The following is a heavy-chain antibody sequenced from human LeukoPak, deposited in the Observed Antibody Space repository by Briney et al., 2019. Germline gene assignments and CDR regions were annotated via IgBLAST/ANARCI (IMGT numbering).Heavy chain of an antibody. CDR3: ARAPWTVVPDY. CDR2: ISSSSSYI. V-gene: IGHV3-21*01. CDR1: GFTFSSYS. Sequence: GGSLRLSCAASGFTFSSYSMNWVRQAPGKGLEWVSSISSSSSYIYYADSVKGRFTISRDNSKNTLYLQMNSLRAEDTAVYYCARAPWTVVPDYWGQGSLVTVSS. J-gene: IGHJ4*02. D-gene: IGHD4-23*01.